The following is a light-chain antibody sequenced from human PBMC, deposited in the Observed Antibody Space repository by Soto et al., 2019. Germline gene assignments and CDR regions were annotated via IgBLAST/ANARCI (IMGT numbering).Light chain of an antibody. CDR2: DAS. CDR3: QQFNSYPS. Sequence: AIQLTQSPSSLPASVGDRVTITCRASQGISSALAWYQQKPGKAPKLLIYDASSLESGVPSRFSGSGSGTDFTLTISSLQPEDFASYYCQQFNSYPSFGQGTRLEIK. V-gene: IGKV1-13*02. CDR1: QGISSA. J-gene: IGKJ5*01.